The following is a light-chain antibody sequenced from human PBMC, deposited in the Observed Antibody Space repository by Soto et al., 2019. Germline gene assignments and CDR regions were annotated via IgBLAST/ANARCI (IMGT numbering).Light chain of an antibody. J-gene: IGKJ2*01. Sequence: EIVMTQSPATLSVSPGERATLSCRASQSVSSNLAWYQQKPGQAPRLLIYGASTRATDIPARFSGSGSGTEFTPTISNLQSEDFAVYYCQQYNNWPPAYTFGQGTKLEIK. CDR3: QQYNNWPPAYT. V-gene: IGKV3-15*01. CDR1: QSVSSN. CDR2: GAS.